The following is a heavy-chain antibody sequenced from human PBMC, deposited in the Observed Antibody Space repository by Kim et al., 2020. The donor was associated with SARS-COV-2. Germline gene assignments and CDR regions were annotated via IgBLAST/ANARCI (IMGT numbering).Heavy chain of an antibody. CDR1: GGSISSSSYY. CDR2: IYYSGST. D-gene: IGHD3-3*01. CDR3: ARDRSATNYDFWSGHKANWFDP. J-gene: IGHJ5*02. Sequence: SETLSLTCTVSGGSISSSSYYWGWIRQPPGKGLEWIGSIYYSGSTYYNPSLKSRVTISVDTSKNQFSLKLSSVTAADTAVYYCARDRSATNYDFWSGHKANWFDPWGQGTLVTVSS. V-gene: IGHV4-39*07.